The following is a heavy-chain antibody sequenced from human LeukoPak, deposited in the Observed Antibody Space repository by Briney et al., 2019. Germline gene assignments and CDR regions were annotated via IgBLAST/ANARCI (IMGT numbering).Heavy chain of an antibody. J-gene: IGHJ4*02. D-gene: IGHD3-10*01. CDR3: AKDRRAGSYDY. CDR1: GFTFSRYG. V-gene: IGHV3-23*01. Sequence: PGGSLRLSCAASGFTFSRYGMSWVRQAPGKGLEWVSAISGSGGNTYYADSVKGRFTISRDNSKNTLYLQMNSLRAEDTAVYYCAKDRRAGSYDYWGQGTLVTVSS. CDR2: ISGSGGNT.